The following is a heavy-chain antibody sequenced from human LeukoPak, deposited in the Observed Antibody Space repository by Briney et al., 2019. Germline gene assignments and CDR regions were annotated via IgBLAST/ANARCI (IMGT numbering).Heavy chain of an antibody. CDR1: GFTFSSYG. J-gene: IGHJ4*02. CDR2: IKSKTDGGTT. CDR3: LTDRDGGFDY. V-gene: IGHV3-15*01. D-gene: IGHD4-23*01. Sequence: GGSLRLSCAASGFTFSSYGMHWVRQAPGKGLEWVGRIKSKTDGGTTYYAAPVKGRFTISRDDSQNTLYLQMNSLKTEDTAVYYCLTDRDGGFDYWGQGTLVTVSS.